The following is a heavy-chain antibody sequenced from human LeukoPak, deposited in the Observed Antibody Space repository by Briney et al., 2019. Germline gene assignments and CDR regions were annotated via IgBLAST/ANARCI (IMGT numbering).Heavy chain of an antibody. Sequence: PGGSLRLSCAASGFTFSSYGMHWVRQAPGKGLEWVAVIWYDGSNKYYADSVKGRFTISRDNSKNTLYLQMNSLRPEDTAVYYCAKDPPFSIAPKGGMDVWGQGTMVTVSS. CDR3: AKDPPFSIAPKGGMDV. CDR1: GFTFSSYG. J-gene: IGHJ6*02. CDR2: IWYDGSNK. V-gene: IGHV3-30*02. D-gene: IGHD6-6*01.